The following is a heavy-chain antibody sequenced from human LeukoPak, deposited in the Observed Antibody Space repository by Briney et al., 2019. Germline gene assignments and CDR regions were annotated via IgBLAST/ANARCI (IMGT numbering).Heavy chain of an antibody. D-gene: IGHD5-12*01. CDR1: GGTFSSYA. J-gene: IGHJ4*02. Sequence: SVRVSCKASGGTFSSYAISWVRQAPGQGLEWMGGIIPIFGTANYAQKFQGRVTITADESTSTAYMELSSLRSEDTAVYYCARDVASGHGYERYFDYWGQGTLVTVSS. CDR2: IIPIFGTA. V-gene: IGHV1-69*13. CDR3: ARDVASGHGYERYFDY.